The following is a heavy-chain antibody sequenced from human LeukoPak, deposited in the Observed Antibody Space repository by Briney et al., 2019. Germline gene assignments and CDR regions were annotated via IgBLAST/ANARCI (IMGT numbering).Heavy chain of an antibody. CDR1: GYTFSSYW. CDR3: ARSTGGTGPADY. J-gene: IGHJ4*02. V-gene: IGHV5-51*01. CDR2: IYPGDSDT. Sequence: GESLRISCTVSGYTFSSYWIGWVRQMPGEGLEWMGIIYPGDSDTRYSPSFQGQVTISADTTISTAYLQWTSLKASDTAMYYCARSTGGTGPADYWGQGTLVTVSS. D-gene: IGHD2-8*02.